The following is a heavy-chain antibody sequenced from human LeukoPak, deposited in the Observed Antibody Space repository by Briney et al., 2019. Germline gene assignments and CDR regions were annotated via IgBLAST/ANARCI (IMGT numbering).Heavy chain of an antibody. V-gene: IGHV1-18*01. CDR2: ISAYNGNR. J-gene: IGHJ3*02. CDR3: ARDRSHGDSFDI. Sequence: ASVTVSCMDSGCCFSRKGMRWVGQAPGQGLEWVGWISAYNGNRDYAQKFQGRVTMTKDRPTSKGYMEGRSVRYDDRDVYYGARDRSHGDSFDIWGQGTMVIVSS. CDR1: GCCFSRKG.